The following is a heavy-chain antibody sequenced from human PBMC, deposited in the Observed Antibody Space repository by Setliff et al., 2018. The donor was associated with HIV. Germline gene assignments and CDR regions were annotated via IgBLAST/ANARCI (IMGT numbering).Heavy chain of an antibody. CDR1: GDSVNDRSYF. Sequence: SETLSLTCTVSGDSVNDRSYFWGWIRQPPGKGLEWIGTFYYNGDSRYNPSLKSRVTISVDTSKNQFSLKLSSVTAADTAVYYCARGAVKQPYYYYYYMDVWGKGTTVTVSS. CDR2: FYYNGDS. V-gene: IGHV4-39*07. J-gene: IGHJ6*03. CDR3: ARGAVKQPYYYYYYMDV. D-gene: IGHD5-18*01.